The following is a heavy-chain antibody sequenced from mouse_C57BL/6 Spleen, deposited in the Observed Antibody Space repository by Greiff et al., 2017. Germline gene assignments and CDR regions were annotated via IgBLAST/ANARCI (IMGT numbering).Heavy chain of an antibody. J-gene: IGHJ4*01. Sequence: VQLQESGAELARPGASVKLSCKASGYTFTSYGISWVKQRTGQGLAWIGEIYPRSGNTYYNEKFKGKATLTADKSSSTAYMELRSLSSEDSAVYCCARKAGSSYVDYYAMDYWGQGTSVTVSS. CDR3: ARKAGSSYVDYYAMDY. D-gene: IGHD1-1*01. CDR1: GYTFTSYG. CDR2: IYPRSGNT. V-gene: IGHV1-81*01.